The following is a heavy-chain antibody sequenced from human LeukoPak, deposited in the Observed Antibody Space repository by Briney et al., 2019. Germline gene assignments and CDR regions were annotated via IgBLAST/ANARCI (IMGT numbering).Heavy chain of an antibody. CDR1: GGSIGSYY. D-gene: IGHD2/OR15-2a*01. CDR3: ASGLGGNTLYP. Sequence: ASETLSLTCTVSGGSIGSYYWSWIRQPPGKGLEWIGYIYYSGSTNYNPSLKSRVTISVDTSKNQFSLKLSSVTAADTAVYYCASGLGGNTLYPWGQGTLVTVSS. CDR2: IYYSGST. V-gene: IGHV4-59*01. J-gene: IGHJ5*02.